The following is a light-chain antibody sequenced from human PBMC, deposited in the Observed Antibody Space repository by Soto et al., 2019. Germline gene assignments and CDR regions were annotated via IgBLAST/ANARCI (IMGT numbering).Light chain of an antibody. CDR3: AAWDGSLNVVL. J-gene: IGLJ3*02. CDR1: SSNIGTNT. Sequence: QSVLTQPPSASGTPGQRVTISCSGSSSNIGTNTVNWYQQFPRSAPKLLMYSSNQRPSGVPDRFSGSKSGTSASLAISGLQSEDEADYSCAAWDGSLNVVLFGGGTKLTVL. V-gene: IGLV1-44*01. CDR2: SSN.